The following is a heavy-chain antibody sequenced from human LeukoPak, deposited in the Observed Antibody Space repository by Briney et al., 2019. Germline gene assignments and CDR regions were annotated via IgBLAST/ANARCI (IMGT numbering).Heavy chain of an antibody. Sequence: GGPLRLSCAASGFTFSSYAMSWVRQAPGKGLEWVSAISGSGGSTYYADSVKGRFTISRDNSKNTLYLQMNSLRAEDTAVYYCAKKPGSSGYRDDYWGQGTLVTVSS. V-gene: IGHV3-23*01. D-gene: IGHD3-22*01. CDR1: GFTFSSYA. CDR2: ISGSGGST. J-gene: IGHJ4*02. CDR3: AKKPGSSGYRDDY.